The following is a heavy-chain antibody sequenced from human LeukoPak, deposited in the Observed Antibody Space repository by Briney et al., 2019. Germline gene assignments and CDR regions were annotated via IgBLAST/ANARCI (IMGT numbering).Heavy chain of an antibody. CDR1: GFTFSSYG. CDR3: AKALIVVTIIPLDY. V-gene: IGHV3-33*06. D-gene: IGHD3-22*01. Sequence: GGSLRLSCAASGFTFSSYGMHWVRQAPGKGLEWVAVIWYDGSNKYYADSVKGRFTVSRDNSKNTLYLQMNSLRAEDTAVYYCAKALIVVTIIPLDYWGQGTLVTVSS. J-gene: IGHJ4*02. CDR2: IWYDGSNK.